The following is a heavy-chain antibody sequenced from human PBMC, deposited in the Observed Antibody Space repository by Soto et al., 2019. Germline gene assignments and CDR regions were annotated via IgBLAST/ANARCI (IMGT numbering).Heavy chain of an antibody. CDR1: GFTFSSYS. CDR3: ARDRPNWVATIYGDP. V-gene: IGHV3-48*01. D-gene: IGHD5-12*01. CDR2: ISSSSSTI. J-gene: IGHJ5*02. Sequence: GGSLRLSCAASGFTFSSYSMNWVRQAPGKGLEWVSYISSSSSTIYYADSVKGRFTISRDNAKNSLYLQMNSLRAEDTAVYYCARDRPNWVATIYGDPWGQGTLVTVSS.